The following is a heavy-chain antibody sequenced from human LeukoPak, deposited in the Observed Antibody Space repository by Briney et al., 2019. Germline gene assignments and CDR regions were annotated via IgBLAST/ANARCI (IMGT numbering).Heavy chain of an antibody. D-gene: IGHD3-9*01. CDR2: INHSGST. CDR3: ARDHGLRYFDWTQMIHGRFDY. Sequence: PSETLSLTCAVYGGSFSGYYWSWIRQPPGKGLEWIGEINHSGSTNYSPSLKSRVTISVDTSKNQFSLKLSSVTAADTAVYYCARDHGLRYFDWTQMIHGRFDYWGQGTLVTVSS. J-gene: IGHJ4*02. CDR1: GGSFSGYY. V-gene: IGHV4-34*01.